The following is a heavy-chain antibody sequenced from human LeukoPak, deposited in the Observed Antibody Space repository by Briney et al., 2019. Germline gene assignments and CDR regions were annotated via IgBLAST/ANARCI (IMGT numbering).Heavy chain of an antibody. CDR1: GFSFSSYA. CDR3: AKIRTNSGTSGEDY. D-gene: IGHD4-23*01. CDR2: ISGSGSST. V-gene: IGHV3-23*01. Sequence: GGSLRLSCAASGFSFSSYAMSWVRQAPGKGLEWVSTISGSGSSTYYADSVEGRFTISRDNSKNTVYLQMNSLRAEDTAIYYCAKIRTNSGTSGEDYWGQGSLVTVS. J-gene: IGHJ4*02.